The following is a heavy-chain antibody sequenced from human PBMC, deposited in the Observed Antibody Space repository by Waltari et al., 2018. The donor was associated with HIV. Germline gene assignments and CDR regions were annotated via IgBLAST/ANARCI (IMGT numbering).Heavy chain of an antibody. D-gene: IGHD2-2*01. CDR2: IIPILGIA. V-gene: IGHV1-69*04. CDR3: ARDDGGQEYQLLAY. CDR1: GGTFSSYA. Sequence: QVQLVQSGAEVKKPGSSVKVSCKASGGTFSSYAISWVRQAPGQGLEWMGRIIPILGIANYAQKFQGRVTITADKSTSTAYMELSSLRSEDTAVYYCARDDGGQEYQLLAYWGQGTLVTVSS. J-gene: IGHJ4*02.